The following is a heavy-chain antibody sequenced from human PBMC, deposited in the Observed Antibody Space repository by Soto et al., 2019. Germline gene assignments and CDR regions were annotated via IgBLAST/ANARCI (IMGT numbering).Heavy chain of an antibody. CDR1: GFTFSSYG. D-gene: IGHD2-2*02. Sequence: LRLSCAASGFTFSSYGMHWVRQAPGKGLEWVAVISYDGSNKYYADSVKGRFTISRDTSKNTLYLQMNSLRAEDTAVYYCVRSWGVYCSTTRCYSPWFDPWGQGTMVTVSS. J-gene: IGHJ5*02. V-gene: IGHV3-30*03. CDR2: ISYDGSNK. CDR3: VRSWGVYCSTTRCYSPWFDP.